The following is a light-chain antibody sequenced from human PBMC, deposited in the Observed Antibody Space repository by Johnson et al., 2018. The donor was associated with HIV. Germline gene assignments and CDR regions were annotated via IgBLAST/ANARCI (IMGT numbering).Light chain of an antibody. CDR2: KNN. J-gene: IGLJ1*01. CDR3: ETWDSSLSAGGV. Sequence: QSVLTQPPSVSAAPGQKVTISCSGSSSTIGNNYISWYQVLPGTPPKLLIYKNNERPSGIPERFSGSKSGTSATLGITGLQTGDEADYYCETWDSSLSAGGVFGTGTKVTVL. V-gene: IGLV1-51*02. CDR1: SSTIGNNY.